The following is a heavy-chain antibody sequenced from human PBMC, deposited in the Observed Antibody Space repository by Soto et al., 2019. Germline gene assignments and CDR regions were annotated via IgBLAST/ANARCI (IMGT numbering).Heavy chain of an antibody. V-gene: IGHV4-59*08. D-gene: IGHD3-9*01. J-gene: IGHJ4*02. CDR3: ARPKGYYDILTGYYRGYYFDY. CDR2: IYYSGST. Sequence: PSETLSLTCTVSGGSISSYYWSWIRQPPGKGLEWIGYIYYSGSTNYNPSLKSRVTISVDTSKNQFSLKLNSVTAADTAVYYCARPKGYYDILTGYYRGYYFDYWGQGTLVTVSS. CDR1: GGSISSYY.